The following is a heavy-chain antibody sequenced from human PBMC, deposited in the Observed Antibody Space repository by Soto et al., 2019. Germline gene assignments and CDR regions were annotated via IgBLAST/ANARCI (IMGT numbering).Heavy chain of an antibody. J-gene: IGHJ4*01. V-gene: IGHV3-30*18. CDR1: GFTFSSFG. Sequence: GGSLRLSCAASGFTFSSFGMHWVRQAPGKGLEWVAVISYDGTEERYADSVKGRATVSRDNSKNTVYLQMNRLRGDDSAIYYCAKGRFDVVTISPFDHWGQGTLVTVSS. CDR2: ISYDGTEE. CDR3: AKGRFDVVTISPFDH. D-gene: IGHD3-3*02.